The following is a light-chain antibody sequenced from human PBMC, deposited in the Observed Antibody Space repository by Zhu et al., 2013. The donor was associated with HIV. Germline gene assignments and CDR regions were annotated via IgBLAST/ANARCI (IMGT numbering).Light chain of an antibody. J-gene: IGLJ3*02. CDR1: SSDVGGYNY. V-gene: IGLV2-14*01. Sequence: QSALTQPASVSGSPGQSITISCTGTSSDVGGYNYVSWYQQHPGKAPKLIISDVSNRPSGVSNRFSGSKSGNTASLTISGLQAEDEGDYYCSSYTSSSTLKVFGGGTKLTVL. CDR3: SSYTSSSTLKV. CDR2: DVS.